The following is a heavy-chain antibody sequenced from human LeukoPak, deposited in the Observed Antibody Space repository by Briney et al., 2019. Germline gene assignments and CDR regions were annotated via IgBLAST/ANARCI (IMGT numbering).Heavy chain of an antibody. CDR2: IYYSGST. Sequence: PSETLTLTCTVSGGSISSNYWSWIRQPPAKGLEWIGYIYYSGSTNYNPSLKSRVTISVDTSKNQFSLKLSSVTAADTAVYYCARVHYGDYYFDYWGQGTLVTVSS. V-gene: IGHV4-59*01. D-gene: IGHD4-17*01. CDR1: GGSISSNY. J-gene: IGHJ4*02. CDR3: ARVHYGDYYFDY.